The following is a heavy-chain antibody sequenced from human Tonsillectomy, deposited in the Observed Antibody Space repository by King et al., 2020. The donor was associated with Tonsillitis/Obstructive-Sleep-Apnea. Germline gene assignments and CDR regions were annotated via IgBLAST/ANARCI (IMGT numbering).Heavy chain of an antibody. D-gene: IGHD3-22*01. J-gene: IGHJ4*02. CDR3: ARGRRFGTMIDAG. CDR1: GFTFSSYA. CDR2: ISYDGSNK. Sequence: VQLVESGGGVVQPGRSLRLSCAASGFTFSSYAMHWVRQAPGKGLEWVAVISYDGSNKYYADSVKGRFTISRDNSKNTLYLQMNSLRAEDTAVYYCARGRRFGTMIDAGWGQGTLVTVSS. V-gene: IGHV3-30*04.